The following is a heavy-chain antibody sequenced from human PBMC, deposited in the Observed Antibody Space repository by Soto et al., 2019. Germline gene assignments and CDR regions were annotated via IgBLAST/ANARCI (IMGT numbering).Heavy chain of an antibody. J-gene: IGHJ6*02. CDR3: AREGTTVDSYYYSGMDV. D-gene: IGHD1-1*01. Sequence: QVQLQESGPGLVKPSETLSLTCTVSGGSISSYYWSWIRQPPGKGLEWIGYIYYIGSTNYNPSLKSRVTISLDTSKNQFSLTLSSVTAADTAVYSCAREGTTVDSYYYSGMDVWGQGTTVTVSS. CDR2: IYYIGST. CDR1: GGSISSYY. V-gene: IGHV4-59*01.